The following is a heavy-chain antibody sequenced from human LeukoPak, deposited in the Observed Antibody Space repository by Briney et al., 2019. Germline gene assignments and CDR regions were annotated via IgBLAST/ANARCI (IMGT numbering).Heavy chain of an antibody. J-gene: IGHJ4*02. D-gene: IGHD4-11*01. Sequence: GGSLRLSCTASGFTFSSYAMNWVRQAPGKGLEGVSGIGAGGTFTYYADPVKGRFTISRDNSRNTLYLQMNSLRAEDTAVYYCAKDSLTVNFDYWGQGTLVTVSS. CDR1: GFTFSSYA. V-gene: IGHV3-23*01. CDR2: IGAGGTFT. CDR3: AKDSLTVNFDY.